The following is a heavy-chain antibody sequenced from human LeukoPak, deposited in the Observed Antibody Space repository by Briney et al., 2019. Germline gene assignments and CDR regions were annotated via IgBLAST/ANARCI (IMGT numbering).Heavy chain of an antibody. Sequence: PSQTLSLTCAVSGGSISSGGYYWSWIRQRPGKGLEWIGYIYYSGSTYYNPSLKSRVTISVDTSKNQFSLKLSSVTAADTAVYYCARAGGAITGWFDPWGQGTLVTVSS. J-gene: IGHJ5*02. V-gene: IGHV4-31*11. CDR3: ARAGGAITGWFDP. D-gene: IGHD3-16*01. CDR1: GGSISSGGYY. CDR2: IYYSGST.